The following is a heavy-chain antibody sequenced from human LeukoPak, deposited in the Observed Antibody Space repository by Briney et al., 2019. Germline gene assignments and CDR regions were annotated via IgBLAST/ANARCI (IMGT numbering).Heavy chain of an antibody. V-gene: IGHV4-59*01. CDR2: IYYSGST. Sequence: SETLSLTCTVSGGSISSYYWSWIRQPPGKGLEWIGYIYYSGSTNNNPSLKSRVTISVDTSKNQFSLKLSSVTAADTAVYYCARGGEYYDFWSGYYPFDPWGQGTLVTVSS. CDR3: ARGGEYYDFWSGYYPFDP. J-gene: IGHJ5*02. CDR1: GGSISSYY. D-gene: IGHD3-3*01.